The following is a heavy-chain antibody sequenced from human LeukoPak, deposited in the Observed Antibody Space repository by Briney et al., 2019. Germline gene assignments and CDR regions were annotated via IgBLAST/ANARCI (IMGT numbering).Heavy chain of an antibody. CDR1: GFTFSSYW. Sequence: GGSLRLSCAASGFTFSSYWMSWVRQAPGKGLEWVANIKQDGSEKYYVDSVKGRFTISRDNAKNSLYLQMNSLRAEDTAVYYCARDIMGRYCSGGSCPHFDYWGQGTLVTVSS. J-gene: IGHJ4*02. V-gene: IGHV3-7*01. CDR3: ARDIMGRYCSGGSCPHFDY. D-gene: IGHD2-15*01. CDR2: IKQDGSEK.